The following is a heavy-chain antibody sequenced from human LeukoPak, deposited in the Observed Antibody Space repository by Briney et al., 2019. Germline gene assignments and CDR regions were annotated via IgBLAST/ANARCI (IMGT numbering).Heavy chain of an antibody. D-gene: IGHD3-10*01. J-gene: IGHJ6*02. CDR2: IYSGGST. CDR1: GFTVSSNY. Sequence: TGGSLRLSCAASGFTVSSNYMSWVRQAPGKGLEGVSVIYSGGSTYYADSVKGRFTISRDNSKNTLYLQMNSLRAEDTAVYYCATTYGSGSYYGYYYYGMDVWGQGTTVTVSS. V-gene: IGHV3-66*01. CDR3: ATTYGSGSYYGYYYYGMDV.